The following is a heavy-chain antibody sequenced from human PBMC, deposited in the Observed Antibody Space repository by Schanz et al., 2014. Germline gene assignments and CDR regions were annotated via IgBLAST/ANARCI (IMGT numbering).Heavy chain of an antibody. CDR3: ARKRSYFYAMKV. Sequence: QVQLVESGGGVVQPGGSLRLSCESSGFTFNGHAMHWVPQAPGKGLEWVAVTPYDGSQKYYTDSVKGRFTVSRDNTKRTLFLQMDSLRPEDTAVYYCARKRSYFYAMKVWGQGAAVTVSS. V-gene: IGHV3-30*04. CDR2: TPYDGSQK. J-gene: IGHJ6*02. CDR1: GFTFNGHA.